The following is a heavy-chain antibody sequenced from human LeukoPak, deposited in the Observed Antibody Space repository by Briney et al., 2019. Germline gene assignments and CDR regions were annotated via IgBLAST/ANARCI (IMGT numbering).Heavy chain of an antibody. J-gene: IGHJ6*03. CDR3: ARGYDVGSSSWYALSTYYYYYMDV. Sequence: GGSLRLSCAASGFTFSSYWMHWVRRAPGKGLVWVSRINSDGSSTSYADSVKGRFTISRDNAKNTLYLQMNSLRAEDTAVYYCARGYDVGSSSWYALSTYYYYYMDVWGKGTTVTVSS. CDR1: GFTFSSYW. V-gene: IGHV3-74*01. CDR2: INSDGSST. D-gene: IGHD6-13*01.